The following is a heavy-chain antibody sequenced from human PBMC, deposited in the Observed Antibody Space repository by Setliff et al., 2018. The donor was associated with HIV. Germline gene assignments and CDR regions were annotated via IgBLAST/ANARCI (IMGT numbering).Heavy chain of an antibody. Sequence: SVKVSCKASGGTFSSFAIHWVRQAPGQGLEWMGGIIPMFGTANYAQKFHGRVTITADESTNTAYMELSSLGSEDTAVYYCALGYCSVGSCYSVDFDYWGQGTLGTVSS. CDR1: GGTFSSFA. V-gene: IGHV1-69*13. CDR2: IIPMFGTA. CDR3: ALGYCSVGSCYSVDFDY. D-gene: IGHD2-15*01. J-gene: IGHJ4*02.